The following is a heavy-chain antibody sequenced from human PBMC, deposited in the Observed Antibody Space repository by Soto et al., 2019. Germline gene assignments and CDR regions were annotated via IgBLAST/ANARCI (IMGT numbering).Heavy chain of an antibody. CDR2: ISGSGDNT. V-gene: IGHV3-23*01. D-gene: IGHD3-3*01. J-gene: IGHJ4*01. CDR1: GFSFSYYA. CDR3: AKGRAITVYGVDILFAY. Sequence: GGSLRLSCKASGFSFSYYAMTWVRQSPGKGLEWVSVISGSGDNTFYAASVKGRFAISRDNSKNVLYLQMNSLSADDAAVYFCAKGRAITVYGVDILFAYWGLGTLVTVSS.